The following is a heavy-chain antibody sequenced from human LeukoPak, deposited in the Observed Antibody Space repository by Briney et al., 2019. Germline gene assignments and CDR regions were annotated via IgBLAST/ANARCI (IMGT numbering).Heavy chain of an antibody. CDR2: INPSGGST. V-gene: IGHV1-46*01. D-gene: IGHD2-2*02. J-gene: IGHJ5*02. Sequence: GASVKVSCKASGYTFTSYYMHWVRQAPGQGLEWMGIINPSGGSTSYAQKFQGRVTMTRDTSTSTVYMELSSLRSEDTAVYYCARNYCSSTSCYTGSFNWFDPWGQGTLVTVSS. CDR3: ARNYCSSTSCYTGSFNWFDP. CDR1: GYTFTSYY.